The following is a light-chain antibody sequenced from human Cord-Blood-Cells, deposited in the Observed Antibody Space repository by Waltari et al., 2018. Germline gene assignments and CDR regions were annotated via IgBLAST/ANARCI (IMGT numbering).Light chain of an antibody. V-gene: IGLV2-14*01. CDR2: DFS. J-gene: IGLJ2*01. CDR1: SSDVGGYNS. Sequence: QSALTQPASGSGSPGQSITISCTGTSSDVGGYNSVSCTKQHPGNAPKLMIYDFSNRPSGVSNRVAGSKSGNTASLTISGLQAEDEADYYCSSYTSSSTLVVFGGGTKLTVL. CDR3: SSYTSSSTLVV.